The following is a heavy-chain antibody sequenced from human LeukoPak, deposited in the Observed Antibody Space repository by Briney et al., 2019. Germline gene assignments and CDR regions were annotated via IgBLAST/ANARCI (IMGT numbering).Heavy chain of an antibody. CDR2: ISAYNGNT. J-gene: IGHJ4*02. CDR1: GYTFTSYG. V-gene: IGHV1-18*01. Sequence: ASVKVSCKASGYTFTSYGISWVRQAPGQGLEWMGWISAYNGNTNYAQKLQGRVTMTTDTSTSTAYMELRSLRSDDTAVYYCARDPADRYYDCWSGYAKGGSFDYWGQGTLVTVSS. D-gene: IGHD3-3*01. CDR3: ARDPADRYYDCWSGYAKGGSFDY.